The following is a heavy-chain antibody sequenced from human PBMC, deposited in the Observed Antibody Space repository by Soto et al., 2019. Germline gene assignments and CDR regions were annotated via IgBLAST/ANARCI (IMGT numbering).Heavy chain of an antibody. CDR2: ITSGSDYI. J-gene: IGHJ4*02. CDR3: TREHVVTIFRRGQRGSFDN. Sequence: GGSLRLSCAASGFTFSSYTMNWVRQAPGNGLEWVAFITSGSDYIYYADSVKGRFTISRDDANNSLFLQMSSLRAEDTAVYYCTREHVVTIFRRGQRGSFDNWSQGTLVTVSS. V-gene: IGHV3-21*01. D-gene: IGHD3-9*01. CDR1: GFTFSSYT.